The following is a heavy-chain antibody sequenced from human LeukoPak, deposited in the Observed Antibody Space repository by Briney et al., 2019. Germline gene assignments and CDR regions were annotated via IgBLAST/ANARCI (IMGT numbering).Heavy chain of an antibody. CDR2: IYYSGST. CDR1: GGSISSYY. D-gene: IGHD6-13*01. Sequence: PSETLSLTCTVSGGSISSYYWGWIRQPPWKGLEWIGYIYYSGSTNYNPSLKSRVTISVDTSKNQFSLKLSSVTAADTAVYYCARGYSSSWPFDYWGQGTLVTVSS. CDR3: ARGYSSSWPFDY. V-gene: IGHV4-59*08. J-gene: IGHJ4*02.